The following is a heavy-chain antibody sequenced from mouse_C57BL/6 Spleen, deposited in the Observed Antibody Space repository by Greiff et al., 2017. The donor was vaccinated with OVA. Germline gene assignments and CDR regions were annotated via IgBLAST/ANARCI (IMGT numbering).Heavy chain of an antibody. CDR2: IYPGDGDT. Sequence: QVQLKESGPELVKPGASVKISCKASGYAFSSSWMNWVKQRPGKGLEWIGRIYPGDGDTNYNGKFKGKATLTADKSSSTAYMQLSSLTSEVSAVYFCARSHPDYFDYWGQGTTLTVSS. V-gene: IGHV1-82*01. J-gene: IGHJ2*01. CDR1: GYAFSSSW. CDR3: ARSHPDYFDY.